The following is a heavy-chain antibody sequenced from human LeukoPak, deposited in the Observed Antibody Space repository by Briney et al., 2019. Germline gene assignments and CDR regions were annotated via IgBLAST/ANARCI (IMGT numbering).Heavy chain of an antibody. D-gene: IGHD3-22*01. CDR3: AIDVYYDPPWFDP. Sequence: SVKVSCKASGYTFTSYYMHWVRQAPGQGLEWMEIIKPSGGSTSYAQKFQGRVTMTRDTSTSTVYMELSSLRSEDTAVYYCAIDVYYDPPWFDPWGQGALVTVSS. CDR1: GYTFTSYY. V-gene: IGHV1-46*01. J-gene: IGHJ5*02. CDR2: IKPSGGST.